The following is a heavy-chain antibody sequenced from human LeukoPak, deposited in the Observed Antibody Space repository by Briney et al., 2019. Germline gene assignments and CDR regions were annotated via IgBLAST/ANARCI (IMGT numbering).Heavy chain of an antibody. V-gene: IGHV3-33*06. Sequence: GRSLRLSCAASGFTFSSYGMHWVRQAPGKGLEWVAVIWYDGSNKYYADSVKGRFTISRDNSKNTLYLQMNSLRAEDTAVYYCAKVPPQFYSSSWYFDYWGQGTLVTVSS. CDR3: AKVPPQFYSSSWYFDY. J-gene: IGHJ4*02. D-gene: IGHD6-13*01. CDR2: IWYDGSNK. CDR1: GFTFSSYG.